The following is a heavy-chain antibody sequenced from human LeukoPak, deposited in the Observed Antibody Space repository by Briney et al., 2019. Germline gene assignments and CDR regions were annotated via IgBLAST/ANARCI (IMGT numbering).Heavy chain of an antibody. CDR2: IRNADSPV. CDR3: ASALSSSFRYRRYYYYGMDV. D-gene: IGHD6-13*01. J-gene: IGHJ6*02. V-gene: IGHV3-11*01. Sequence: GGSLRLSCATASGFTFTDYISWFRQAPGKGLEWVSYIRNADSPVYYADSVKGRFTISRDTDKASVYLQMNNLRAEDTAVYFCASALSSSFRYRRYYYYGMDVWGQGTTVTVSS. CDR1: GFTFTDY.